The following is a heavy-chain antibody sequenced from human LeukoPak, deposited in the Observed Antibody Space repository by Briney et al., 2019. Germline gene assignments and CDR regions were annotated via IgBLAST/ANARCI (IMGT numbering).Heavy chain of an antibody. CDR3: AKGDGYNLPLDY. Sequence: GGSLRLSCAASGFTFSSYAMSWVRQAPGKGLEWVSAFSGSGGDTYYADSVKGRFTISRDNSKNTLYLQMNSLRAEDTAVYYCAKGDGYNLPLDYWGQGTLVTVSS. CDR2: FSGSGGDT. D-gene: IGHD5-24*01. CDR1: GFTFSSYA. V-gene: IGHV3-23*01. J-gene: IGHJ4*02.